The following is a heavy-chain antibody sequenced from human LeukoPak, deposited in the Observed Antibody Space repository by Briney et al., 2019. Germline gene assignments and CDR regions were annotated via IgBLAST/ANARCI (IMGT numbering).Heavy chain of an antibody. D-gene: IGHD3-16*02. V-gene: IGHV3-30*02. Sequence: PGGSLRLSCAASGFTFSSYGIHWVRQAPGKGLEWVAFIQYDGSNKYYADSVKGRFTISRDNSKNTLYLQMNSLRADDTAVYYCAKDSGYRPYYHYYMDVWGKGTTVTVSS. J-gene: IGHJ6*03. CDR2: IQYDGSNK. CDR3: AKDSGYRPYYHYYMDV. CDR1: GFTFSSYG.